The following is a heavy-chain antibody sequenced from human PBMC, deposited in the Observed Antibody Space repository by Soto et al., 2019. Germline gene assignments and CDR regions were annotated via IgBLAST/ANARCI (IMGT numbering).Heavy chain of an antibody. CDR3: ARDSVDTAMVEDYYYYGMDV. CDR2: IIPIFGTA. V-gene: IGHV1-69*01. D-gene: IGHD5-18*01. CDR1: GGTFSSYA. J-gene: IGHJ6*02. Sequence: QVQLVQSGAEVKKPGSSVKVSCKASGGTFSSYAIGWVRQAPGQGLEWMGGIIPIFGTANYAQKFQGRVTITADESTSTAYMELSSLRSEDTAVYYCARDSVDTAMVEDYYYYGMDVWGQGTTVTVSS.